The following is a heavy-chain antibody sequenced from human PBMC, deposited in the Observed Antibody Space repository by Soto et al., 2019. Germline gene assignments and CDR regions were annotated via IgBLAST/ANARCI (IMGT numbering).Heavy chain of an antibody. D-gene: IGHD5-18*01. V-gene: IGHV3-48*02. CDR3: ARSIGDTHYYYSYGMDV. CDR2: ISSSSSTI. J-gene: IGHJ6*02. Sequence: EVQLVESGGGLVQPGGSLRLSCAASGFTFSSYSMNWVRQAPGKGLEWVSYISSSSSTIYYADSVKGRFTISRDNAKNSLYLQMNSLRDEDTAVYYCARSIGDTHYYYSYGMDVWGQGTTVTVSS. CDR1: GFTFSSYS.